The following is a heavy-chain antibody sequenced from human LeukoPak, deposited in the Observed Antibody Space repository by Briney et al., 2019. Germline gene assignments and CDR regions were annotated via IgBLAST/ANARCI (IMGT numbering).Heavy chain of an antibody. D-gene: IGHD1-26*01. J-gene: IGHJ4*02. CDR2: LSIRGRII. Sequence: PGGSLRLSCAASGFTLSSSEMNCVRQAPGKGREFGSYLSIRGRIIYYAESVKGRFTISRDNAKNSLYLQMNSLRAEHTAVYYCARGSGSYSFWGRGTLVSVSS. CDR3: ARGSGSYSF. CDR1: GFTLSSSE. V-gene: IGHV3-48*03.